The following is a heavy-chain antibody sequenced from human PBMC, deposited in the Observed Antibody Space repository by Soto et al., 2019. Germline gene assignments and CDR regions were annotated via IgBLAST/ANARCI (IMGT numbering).Heavy chain of an antibody. Sequence: SETLSLTCTVSGDSISSHYWSWIRQPPGKALEWIAYIYYSGSTSYNPSLKSRVSISEDTSKNQFSLKLSSVTAADTAVYYCARGGSWFDPRGQGTLFTVS. J-gene: IGHJ5*02. V-gene: IGHV4-59*11. CDR1: GDSISSHY. D-gene: IGHD6-19*01. CDR2: IYYSGST. CDR3: ARGGSWFDP.